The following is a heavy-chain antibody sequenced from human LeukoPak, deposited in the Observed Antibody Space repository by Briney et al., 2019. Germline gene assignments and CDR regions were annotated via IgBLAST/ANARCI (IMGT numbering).Heavy chain of an antibody. CDR3: ARDGPTAYHLDY. CDR1: GFTSSSYA. Sequence: GRSLSLSCAASGFTSSSYAMHWVRQAPGKGLEWVAVISYDGSNKYYADSVKGRFTISRDNSKNTLYLQMNSLRAEDTAVYFCARDGPTAYHLDYWGQGTLVTVSS. D-gene: IGHD1-14*01. CDR2: ISYDGSNK. V-gene: IGHV3-30*01. J-gene: IGHJ4*02.